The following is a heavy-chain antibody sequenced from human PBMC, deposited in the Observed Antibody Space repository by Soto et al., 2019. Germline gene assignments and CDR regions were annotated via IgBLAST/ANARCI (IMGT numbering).Heavy chain of an antibody. Sequence: ASVKVSCKASGYTFTSYYMHWVRQAPGQGLEWMGIINPSGGSTSYAQKFQGRVTMTRDTSTSTVYMELSSLRSEDTAVYYCAREYCGGDCYSAYYYYYYYGMDVWGQGTRVTVSS. CDR1: GYTFTSYY. CDR3: AREYCGGDCYSAYYYYYYYGMDV. V-gene: IGHV1-46*01. D-gene: IGHD2-21*02. J-gene: IGHJ6*02. CDR2: INPSGGST.